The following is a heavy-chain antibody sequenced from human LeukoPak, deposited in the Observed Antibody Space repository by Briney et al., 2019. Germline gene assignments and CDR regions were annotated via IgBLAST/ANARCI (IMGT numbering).Heavy chain of an antibody. V-gene: IGHV3-74*01. J-gene: IGHJ5*02. CDR1: GFTFSAYW. CDR2: INSDGSRT. Sequence: GGSLRLSCAASGFTFSAYWMHWVRQAPGKGLVWVSRINSDGSRTNYADSVKGRFTISRDNAKNTLYLQMSSLRAEDTAVYYCARVLTGSWDWFDPWGQGTLVTVSS. CDR3: ARVLTGSWDWFDP. D-gene: IGHD2-8*02.